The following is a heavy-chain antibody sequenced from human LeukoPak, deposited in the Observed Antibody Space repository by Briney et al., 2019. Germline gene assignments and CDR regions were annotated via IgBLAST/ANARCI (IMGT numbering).Heavy chain of an antibody. J-gene: IGHJ5*02. CDR3: ARSGQRLYTYNWFDP. V-gene: IGHV5-51*01. Sequence: GESLKISCQGSGYSFTSYWIGWVRQMPGKGLEWMGIIYPGDSDTRYSPSFQGQVTISADNSISTAYLQWNSLKASDTAMYYCARSGQRLYTYNWFDPWGQGTLVTVSS. CDR2: IYPGDSDT. D-gene: IGHD6-25*01. CDR1: GYSFTSYW.